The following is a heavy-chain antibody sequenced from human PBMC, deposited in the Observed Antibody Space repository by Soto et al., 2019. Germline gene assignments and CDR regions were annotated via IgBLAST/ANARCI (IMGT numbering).Heavy chain of an antibody. CDR1: GYTFTGYY. V-gene: IGHV1-2*02. Sequence: ASVKGSCKASGYTFTGYYMHWVRQAPGQGLEWMGWINPNSGGTNYAQKFQGRVTMTRDTSISTAYMELSRLRSDDTAVYYCARNSRYCSSTSCYSWFDPWGQGTLVTVSS. D-gene: IGHD2-2*01. CDR3: ARNSRYCSSTSCYSWFDP. J-gene: IGHJ5*02. CDR2: INPNSGGT.